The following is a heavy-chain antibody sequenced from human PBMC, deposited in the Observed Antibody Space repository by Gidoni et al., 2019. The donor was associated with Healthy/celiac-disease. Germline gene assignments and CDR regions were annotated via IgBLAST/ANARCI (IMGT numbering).Heavy chain of an antibody. CDR2: IYYSGST. J-gene: IGHJ4*02. V-gene: IGHV4-28*01. CDR1: GYSISSSNW. Sequence: QVQLQESGPGLVKPSDTLSLTCAVSGYSISSSNWWGWIRQPPGKGLEWIGYIYYSGSTYYNPSLKSRVTMSVDTSKNQFSLKLSSVTAVDTAVYYCARSSGGTPLFDYFDYWGQGTLVTVSS. CDR3: ARSSGGTPLFDYFDY. D-gene: IGHD2-15*01.